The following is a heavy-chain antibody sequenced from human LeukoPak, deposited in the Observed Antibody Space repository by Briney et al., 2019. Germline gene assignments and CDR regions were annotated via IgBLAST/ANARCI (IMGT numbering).Heavy chain of an antibody. Sequence: GGSLRLSCAASGLTFSNAWMTWVRQAPGKGLEWVGRIKSKSDNGTTNYAEAVKGRFTISREDSENTLHLQMNSLKTEDTAVYYCTTAPCSTGTCSPDDAFDIWGQGTMVTVSS. CDR2: IKSKSDNGTT. J-gene: IGHJ3*02. CDR1: GLTFSNAW. V-gene: IGHV3-15*01. CDR3: TTAPCSTGTCSPDDAFDI. D-gene: IGHD2-2*01.